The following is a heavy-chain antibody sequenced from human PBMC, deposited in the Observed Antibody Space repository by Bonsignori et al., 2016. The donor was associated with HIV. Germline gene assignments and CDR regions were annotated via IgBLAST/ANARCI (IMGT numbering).Heavy chain of an antibody. D-gene: IGHD3-22*01. J-gene: IGHJ3*02. Sequence: SQTLSLTCAISGDSVSSNSAAWNWIRQSPSRGLEWLGRTYYRSKWYNDYAVSVKSRITINPDTSKNQFSLQLNSVTPEDTAVYYCARDEGVYYYDSSGYSPRAFDIWGQGTMVTVSS. CDR3: ARDEGVYYYDSSGYSPRAFDI. CDR2: TYYRSKWYN. CDR1: GDSVSSNSAA. V-gene: IGHV6-1*01.